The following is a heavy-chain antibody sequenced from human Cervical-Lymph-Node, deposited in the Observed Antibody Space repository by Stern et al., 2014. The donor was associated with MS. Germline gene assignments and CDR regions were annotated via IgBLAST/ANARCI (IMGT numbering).Heavy chain of an antibody. J-gene: IGHJ4*02. Sequence: QLQLQESGPGLVKPSETLSLTCAVSGDSISSYTHYWAWIRQPPGKGLEWIGRLYDREAPYNTPSLKSPVTISVNTPKNHFSLGLNSVAAADTAVYYCAKHACTGAACPFDLWGQGTLVTVSS. D-gene: IGHD2-8*02. CDR1: GDSISSYTHY. CDR3: AKHACTGAACPFDL. CDR2: LYDREAP. V-gene: IGHV4-39*01.